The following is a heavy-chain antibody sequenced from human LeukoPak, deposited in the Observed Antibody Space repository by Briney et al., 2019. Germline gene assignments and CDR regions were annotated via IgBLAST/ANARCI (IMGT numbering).Heavy chain of an antibody. J-gene: IGHJ5*02. CDR2: INHSGST. CDR1: GFTFSSYW. Sequence: GSLRLSCAASGFTFSSYWMSWIRQPPGKGLEWIGEINHSGSTNYNPSLKSRVTISVDTSKNQFSLKLSSVTAADTAVYYCARGRVGCSSTSCRNWFDPWGQGTLVTVSS. V-gene: IGHV4-34*01. D-gene: IGHD2-2*01. CDR3: ARGRVGCSSTSCRNWFDP.